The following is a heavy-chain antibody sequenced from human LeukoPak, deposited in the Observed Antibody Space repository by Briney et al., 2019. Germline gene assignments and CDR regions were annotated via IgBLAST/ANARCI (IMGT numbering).Heavy chain of an antibody. Sequence: GGSLRLSCAASGFTFSSYAMHWVRQAPGRGLEWVAVIRYDGSNKYYADSVKGRFTISRDNSKNTLYLQMNSLRAEDTAVYYCAAYSSSSHFDYWGQGTLVTVSS. J-gene: IGHJ4*02. CDR2: IRYDGSNK. CDR3: AAYSSSSHFDY. V-gene: IGHV3-33*08. CDR1: GFTFSSYA. D-gene: IGHD6-6*01.